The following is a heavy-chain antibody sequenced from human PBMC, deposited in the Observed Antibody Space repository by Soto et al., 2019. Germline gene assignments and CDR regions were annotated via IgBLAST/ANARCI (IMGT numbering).Heavy chain of an antibody. CDR2: INPVDSDT. CDR1: GYSFTSFW. J-gene: IGHJ4*02. CDR3: ASPQRRSSGWSYY. D-gene: IGHD6-19*01. Sequence: GESLKISCQGFGYSFTSFWIGWVRQMPGKGLEWMGIINPVDSDTRYSPSFQGQVTISVDKSITTAYLQWSSLKASDTALYYCASPQRRSSGWSYYWGRGVLVTVSS. V-gene: IGHV5-51*01.